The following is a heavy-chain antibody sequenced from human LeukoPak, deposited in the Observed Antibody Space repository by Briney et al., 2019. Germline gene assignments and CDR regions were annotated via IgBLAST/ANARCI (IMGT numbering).Heavy chain of an antibody. CDR2: FYPSGST. V-gene: IGHV4-4*07. CDR3: ARLGIPPNWFDP. J-gene: IGHJ5*02. D-gene: IGHD3-16*01. Sequence: PSETLSLTCTVSGGFISRYYGSWIRLPGGGREEWIVRFYPSGSTSYNPSLQSRVTISVDTSKNPFSLKLSSVTAAGTAVYYYARLGIPPNWFDPWGQGTLVTVSS. CDR1: GGFISRYY.